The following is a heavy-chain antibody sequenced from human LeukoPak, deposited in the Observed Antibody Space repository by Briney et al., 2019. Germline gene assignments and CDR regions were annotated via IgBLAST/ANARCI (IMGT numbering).Heavy chain of an antibody. Sequence: GGSLRLSCAASGFTFSSYSMNWVRQAPGKGLEWVSFISSSSSYIYYADSVKGRFTISRDNAKNSLYLQMNSLRADDTAVYYCARGPTNGQAFDYWGQGTLVSVSS. CDR1: GFTFSSYS. D-gene: IGHD2-8*01. CDR3: ARGPTNGQAFDY. J-gene: IGHJ4*02. V-gene: IGHV3-21*01. CDR2: ISSSSSYI.